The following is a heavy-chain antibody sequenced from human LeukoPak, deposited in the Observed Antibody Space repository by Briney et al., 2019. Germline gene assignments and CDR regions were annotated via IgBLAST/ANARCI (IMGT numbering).Heavy chain of an antibody. J-gene: IGHJ4*02. CDR1: GGSISNYY. CDR2: IYYSGST. D-gene: IGHD4-17*01. Sequence: SETLSLTCTVSGGSISNYYWSWIRQPPGKGLEYIGYIYYSGSTDYNPSLKSRVTISVDTSKSQFSLKLSSVTAADTAVYYCARTYGDYSFDYWGQGTLVTVSS. V-gene: IGHV4-59*01. CDR3: ARTYGDYSFDY.